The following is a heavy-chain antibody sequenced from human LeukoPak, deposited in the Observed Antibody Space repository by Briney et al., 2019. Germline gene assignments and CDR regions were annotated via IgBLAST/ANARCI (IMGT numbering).Heavy chain of an antibody. Sequence: PSETLSLTCTVSGGSISSSSYYWGWIRQPPGKGLEWIGSIYYSGSTYYNPSLKSRVTISVDKSKNQFSLKLSSVTAADTAVYYCATGYYGRGYFDYWGQGTLVTVSS. CDR1: GGSISSSSYY. V-gene: IGHV4-39*07. CDR2: IYYSGST. J-gene: IGHJ4*02. CDR3: ATGYYGRGYFDY. D-gene: IGHD3-9*01.